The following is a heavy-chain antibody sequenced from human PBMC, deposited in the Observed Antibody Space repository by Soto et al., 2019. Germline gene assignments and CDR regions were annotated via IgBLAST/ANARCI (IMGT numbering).Heavy chain of an antibody. CDR2: IYKSATT. J-gene: IGHJ5*01. Sequence: SETLSLTCSVSGDSISTVDYFWAWIRQPPGQALEYIGYIYKSATTYYNPSFESRVAISLDTSKSRFSLKVTSVTAADTAVYFCARGRYCLTGRCFPNWFDSWGQGTLVTSPQ. CDR1: GDSISTVDYF. D-gene: IGHD2-15*01. CDR3: ARGRYCLTGRCFPNWFDS. V-gene: IGHV4-30-4*01.